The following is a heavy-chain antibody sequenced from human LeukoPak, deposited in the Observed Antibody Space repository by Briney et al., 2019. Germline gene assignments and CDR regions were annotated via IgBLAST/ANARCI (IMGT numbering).Heavy chain of an antibody. Sequence: GGSLRLSCAASGFTFSTYGMRWARQAPGKGLEWVAVIWSDGRNKFYADSVQGRFTVSRDNSKNTLDLQMDSLRGDDTAVYYCARELGPFTGFDYWGQGALVTVSS. CDR3: ARELGPFTGFDY. CDR2: IWSDGRNK. D-gene: IGHD3-16*01. V-gene: IGHV3-33*01. J-gene: IGHJ4*02. CDR1: GFTFSTYG.